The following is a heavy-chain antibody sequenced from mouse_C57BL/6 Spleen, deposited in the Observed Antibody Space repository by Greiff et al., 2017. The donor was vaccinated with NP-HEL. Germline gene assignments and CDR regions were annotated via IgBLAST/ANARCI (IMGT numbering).Heavy chain of an antibody. CDR3: ARNRVFITTVVADY. J-gene: IGHJ2*01. CDR2: INPNNGGT. D-gene: IGHD1-1*01. Sequence: EVQLQQSGPELVKPGASVKISCKASGYTFTDYYMNWVKQSHGKSLEWIGDINPNNGGTSYNQKFKGKATLTVDKSSSTAYMELRSLTSEDSAVYYCARNRVFITTVVADYWGQGTTLTVSS. V-gene: IGHV1-26*01. CDR1: GYTFTDYY.